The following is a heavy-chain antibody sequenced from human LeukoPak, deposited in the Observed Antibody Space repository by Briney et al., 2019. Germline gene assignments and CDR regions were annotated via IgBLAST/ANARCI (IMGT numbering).Heavy chain of an antibody. D-gene: IGHD3-10*01. CDR2: INPNSGGT. J-gene: IGHJ3*02. CDR1: GYTFTGYY. CDR3: ARDGSYGSGSDAFDI. V-gene: IGHV1-2*02. Sequence: GASVKVSCKASGYTFTGYYMHWVRQAPGQGLEWMGWINPNSGGTNYAQKFQGRVTMTRDTSISTAYIELSRLRSDDTAVYYCARDGSYGSGSDAFDIWGQGTMVTVSS.